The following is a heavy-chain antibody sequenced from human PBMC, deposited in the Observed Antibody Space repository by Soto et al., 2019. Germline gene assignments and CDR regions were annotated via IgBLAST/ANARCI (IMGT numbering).Heavy chain of an antibody. D-gene: IGHD2-15*01. Sequence: QVQLVESGGGVVQPGRSLRLSCAASGFTFSSDGMYRVRQAPGKGLEWVAVIWYDGSNKYYEDSVKGRFTISRDNSKNPLYLQMNSLRAEDTAVYYCARDKGFTVYWGQGTLVTVSS. J-gene: IGHJ4*02. V-gene: IGHV3-33*01. CDR3: ARDKGFTVY. CDR1: GFTFSSDG. CDR2: IWYDGSNK.